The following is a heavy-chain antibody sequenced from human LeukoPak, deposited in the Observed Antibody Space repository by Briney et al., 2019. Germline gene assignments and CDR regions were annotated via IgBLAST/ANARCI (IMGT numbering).Heavy chain of an antibody. V-gene: IGHV1-8*01. J-gene: IGHJ4*02. Sequence: ASVKVSCKASGYTFTSYDINWVRQATGQGLEWMGWMNPNSGNTGYAQKFQGRVTMTRNTSISTAYMELSSLRSEDTAVCYCARARYYYDSSGPCYDYWGQGTLVTVSS. CDR2: MNPNSGNT. CDR1: GYTFTSYD. D-gene: IGHD3-22*01. CDR3: ARARYYYDSSGPCYDY.